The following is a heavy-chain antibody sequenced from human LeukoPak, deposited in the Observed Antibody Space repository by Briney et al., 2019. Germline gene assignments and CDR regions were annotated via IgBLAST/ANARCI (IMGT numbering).Heavy chain of an antibody. Sequence: SVKVSCKASGGTFSSYAISWVRQAPGQGLEWMGGIIPIFGTANYAQKFQGRVTITADESTSTAYMELSSLRSEDTALYYCARAKNRQGYCSGGSCYSAFDIWGQGTMVTVSS. CDR2: IIPIFGTA. V-gene: IGHV1-69*01. D-gene: IGHD2-15*01. CDR3: ARAKNRQGYCSGGSCYSAFDI. CDR1: GGTFSSYA. J-gene: IGHJ3*02.